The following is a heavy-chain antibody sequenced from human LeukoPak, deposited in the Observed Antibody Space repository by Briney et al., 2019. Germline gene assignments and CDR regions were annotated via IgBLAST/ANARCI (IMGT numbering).Heavy chain of an antibody. D-gene: IGHD6-13*01. J-gene: IGHJ4*02. CDR3: AKGRGRIAAAGTGPYYFDY. CDR2: IRYDGSNK. Sequence: PGGSLRLSCAASGFTFSSYGMHWVRQAPGKGLEWVAFIRYDGSNKYYADSVKGRFTISRDNSKNTLYLQMNSLRAEDTAVYYCAKGRGRIAAAGTGPYYFDYWGQGTLVTVSS. CDR1: GFTFSSYG. V-gene: IGHV3-30*02.